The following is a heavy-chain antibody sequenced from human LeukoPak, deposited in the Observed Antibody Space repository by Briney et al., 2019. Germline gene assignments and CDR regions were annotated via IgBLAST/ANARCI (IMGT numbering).Heavy chain of an antibody. J-gene: IGHJ5*02. D-gene: IGHD3-10*01. V-gene: IGHV4-4*07. CDR2: VLSGGTT. CDR3: ARDRVTSATTSGNWFDP. Sequence: SETLSLTCTVSGGSISSYYWSWIRQSAGKELEWIGRVLSGGTTNYSPSLKSRVTISVDKSKNQFSLKLTSVTAADTAVYYCARDRVTSATTSGNWFDPWGQGTLVTVSS. CDR1: GGSISSYY.